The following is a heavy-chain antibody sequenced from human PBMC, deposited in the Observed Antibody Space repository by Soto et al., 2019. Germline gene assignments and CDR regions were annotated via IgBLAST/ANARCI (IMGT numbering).Heavy chain of an antibody. CDR3: ARGPSIVGAPFGHNDY. CDR1: GFTFRNYG. Sequence: QVQLVESGGGVVQPGRSLRLSCAASGFTFRNYGMHWVRQAPGKGLERVAVLTSDGSNEYYADSVKGRFTISRDNSKNKLYLQVNSLRTEDTAVYYCARGPSIVGAPFGHNDYWGQGTLVIVSS. J-gene: IGHJ4*02. V-gene: IGHV3-30*03. D-gene: IGHD1-26*01. CDR2: LTSDGSNE.